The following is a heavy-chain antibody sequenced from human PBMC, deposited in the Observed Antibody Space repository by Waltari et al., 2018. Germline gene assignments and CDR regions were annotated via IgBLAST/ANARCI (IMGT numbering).Heavy chain of an antibody. D-gene: IGHD2-2*01. J-gene: IGHJ4*02. CDR2: ITHTGDS. V-gene: IGHV4-34*01. Sequence: QVQLQQWGAGLLKPSETLSLTCGESGASFGGCYWSWLRQAPGKGLEWIGDITHTGDSNINPSLKSRLTISVDTSKRQFSLELTSVTPADTAVYYCGRAPATSWFGYSVYWGQGTVVTVSS. CDR1: GASFGGCY. CDR3: GRAPATSWFGYSVY.